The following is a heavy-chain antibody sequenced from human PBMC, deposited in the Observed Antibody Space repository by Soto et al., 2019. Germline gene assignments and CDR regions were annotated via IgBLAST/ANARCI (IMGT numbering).Heavy chain of an antibody. CDR1: GGSISSSSYY. V-gene: IGHV4-39*01. J-gene: IGHJ4*02. CDR2: IYYSGST. CDR3: ATPPPLPVREKDY. Sequence: QLQLQESGPGLVKPSETLSLTCTVSGGSISSSSYYWGWIRQPPGKGLEWIGSIYYSGSTYYNPSLKSRVTISVDTSKNQFSLKLSSVTAADPAVYYCATPPPLPVREKDYWGQGTLVTVSS. D-gene: IGHD3-10*01.